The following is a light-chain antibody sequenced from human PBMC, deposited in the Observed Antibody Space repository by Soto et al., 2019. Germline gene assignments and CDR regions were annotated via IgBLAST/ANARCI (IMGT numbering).Light chain of an antibody. V-gene: IGKV1-9*01. CDR3: QRRNSYPLT. CDR2: AAS. Sequence: DIQLTQSPSFLSASVGDRVTITCRASQGISSYLAWYQQKPGKAPKLMIYAASTLQSGVPSRFGDSGAGTEFSFTMSSLQPEDFATYYCQRRNSYPLTFGGGTIVEIK. J-gene: IGKJ4*01. CDR1: QGISSY.